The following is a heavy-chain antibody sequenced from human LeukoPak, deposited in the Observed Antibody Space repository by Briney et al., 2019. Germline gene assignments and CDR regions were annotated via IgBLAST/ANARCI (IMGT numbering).Heavy chain of an antibody. J-gene: IGHJ4*02. CDR3: ARGYYDSSGYYTEFAN. V-gene: IGHV4-4*07. Sequence: RPSETLSLTCTVSGGSISSDYWSWIRQPAGKGLEWIGRIYTSGSTDYNPSLKSRVTMSVDTSKNKFSLKVTSVTAADTAVYYCARGYYDSSGYYTEFANWGQGTLVTVSS. D-gene: IGHD3-22*01. CDR2: IYTSGST. CDR1: GGSISSDY.